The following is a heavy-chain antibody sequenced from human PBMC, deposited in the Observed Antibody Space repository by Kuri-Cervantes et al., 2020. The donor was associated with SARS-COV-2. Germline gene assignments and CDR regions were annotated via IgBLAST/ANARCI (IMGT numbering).Heavy chain of an antibody. CDR2: ISWDGGST. Sequence: GESLKISCAASGFTFDDYAMHWVRQAPGKGLEWVSLISWDGGSTHYADSVKGRFTISRDNSKNSLYLQMNSLRAEDTALYYCAKDGDCSSTSYYYMDVWGKGTTVTVSS. D-gene: IGHD2-2*01. J-gene: IGHJ6*03. V-gene: IGHV3-43D*03. CDR3: AKDGDCSSTSYYYMDV. CDR1: GFTFDDYA.